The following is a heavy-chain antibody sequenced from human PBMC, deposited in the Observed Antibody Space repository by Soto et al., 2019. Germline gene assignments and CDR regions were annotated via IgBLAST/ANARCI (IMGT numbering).Heavy chain of an antibody. D-gene: IGHD2-2*01. V-gene: IGHV3-30*03. CDR2: ISYEGSNT. CDR1: GFTFNSYG. CDR3: ARGAEYQLLSRDYFYGMDV. J-gene: IGHJ6*02. Sequence: QVQLVEAGGGVVQPGRSLRLSCGASGFTFNSYGMHWVRQAPGKGLEWVAVISYEGSNTFYAESVKGRFTISRDNSKNTLDLQMNSLRREDTAVYYCARGAEYQLLSRDYFYGMDVWGQGTTVTVSS.